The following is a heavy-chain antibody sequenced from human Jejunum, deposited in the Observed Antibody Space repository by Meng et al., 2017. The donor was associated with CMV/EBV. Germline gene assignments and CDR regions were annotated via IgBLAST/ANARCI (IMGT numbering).Heavy chain of an antibody. CDR1: GFTFKSYW. J-gene: IGHJ4*02. V-gene: IGHV3-74*01. CDR3: ARDLWGLGDY. D-gene: IGHD3/OR15-3a*01. CDR2: ISLDGSST. Sequence: CAASGFTFKSYWMTWVRQAPGKGLVWVSRISLDGSSTNYADSVKGRFTISRDNAKNTVYLQMKSLRVEDTAVYYCARDLWGLGDYWGQGTLVTVSS.